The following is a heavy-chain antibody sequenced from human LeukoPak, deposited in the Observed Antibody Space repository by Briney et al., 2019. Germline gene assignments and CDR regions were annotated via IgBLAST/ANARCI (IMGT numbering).Heavy chain of an antibody. D-gene: IGHD3-3*01. Sequence: SETLSLTCTVSGGSISSDPYYWGWIRQSPGKGLEWIGSIYHTGNTYYNPSLKGRVTISVDTSKNQFSLKLSSVTATDTAVYYCARGMHYDFWSGPTPSMDVWGQGTTVTVSS. V-gene: IGHV4-39*01. CDR1: GGSISSDPYY. J-gene: IGHJ6*02. CDR2: IYHTGNT. CDR3: ARGMHYDFWSGPTPSMDV.